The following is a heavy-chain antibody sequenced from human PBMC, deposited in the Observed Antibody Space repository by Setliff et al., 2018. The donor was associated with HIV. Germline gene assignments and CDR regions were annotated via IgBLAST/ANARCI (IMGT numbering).Heavy chain of an antibody. CDR2: IYPDESDS. J-gene: IGHJ6*03. V-gene: IGHV5-51*01. Sequence: GESLKISCKGSGYSFPTYWIAWVRQMPGKGLEWMGVIYPDESDSRYSPSFRGQVTISADKSINTAYLQWSSLKASDTAMYYCARLGHQRGYYYYMDVWGKGTTVTVSS. D-gene: IGHD3-16*01. CDR3: ARLGHQRGYYYYMDV. CDR1: GYSFPTYW.